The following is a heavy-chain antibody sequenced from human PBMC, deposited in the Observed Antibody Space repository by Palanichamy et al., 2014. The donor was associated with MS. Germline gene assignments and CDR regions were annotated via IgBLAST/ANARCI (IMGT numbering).Heavy chain of an antibody. CDR3: AKSNGWYDAFDI. Sequence: EVQLLESGGGLVQPGGSLRLSCAASGFSFSSYAMTWVRQAPGKGLEWVSIISGSGGSTYYADSVKGRFTISRDNFKNTLYVQMNSLRAEDTAAYYCAKSNGWYDAFDIWGQGTMVTVSS. J-gene: IGHJ3*02. V-gene: IGHV3-23*01. D-gene: IGHD6-19*01. CDR1: GFSFSSYA. CDR2: ISGSGGST.